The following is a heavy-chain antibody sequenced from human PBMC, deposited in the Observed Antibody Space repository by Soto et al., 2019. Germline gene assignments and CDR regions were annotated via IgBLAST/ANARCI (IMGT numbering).Heavy chain of an antibody. D-gene: IGHD3-3*01. CDR1: GFTFSSYA. CDR2: ISGSGGST. V-gene: IGHV3-23*01. Sequence: GSLRLSCAASGFTFSSYAMSWVRQAPGKGLEWVSAISGSGGSTYYADSVKGRFTISRDNSKNTLYLQMNSLRAEDTAVYYCAKPSTIFGVVIPYYFDYWGQGTLVTVSS. J-gene: IGHJ4*02. CDR3: AKPSTIFGVVIPYYFDY.